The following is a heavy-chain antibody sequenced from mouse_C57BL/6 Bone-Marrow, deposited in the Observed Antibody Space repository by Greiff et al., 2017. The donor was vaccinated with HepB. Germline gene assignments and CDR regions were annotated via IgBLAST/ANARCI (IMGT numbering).Heavy chain of an antibody. CDR1: GYTFTSYW. Sequence: QVQLKQPGAELVKPGASVKLSCKASGYTFTSYWMHWVKQRPGRGLEWIGRIDPNSGGTKYNEKFKSKATLTVDKPSSTAYMQLSSLTSEDSAVYYCARMVYYGSSHWYFDVWGTGTTVTVSS. D-gene: IGHD1-1*01. V-gene: IGHV1-72*01. J-gene: IGHJ1*03. CDR2: IDPNSGGT. CDR3: ARMVYYGSSHWYFDV.